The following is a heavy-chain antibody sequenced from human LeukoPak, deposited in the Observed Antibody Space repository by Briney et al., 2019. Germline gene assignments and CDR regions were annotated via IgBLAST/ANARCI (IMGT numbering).Heavy chain of an antibody. V-gene: IGHV3-74*01. CDR3: ARDPEVYTSGGIIVPVFDY. CDR2: INGDGSNR. CDR1: GFTFSRHW. J-gene: IGHJ4*02. D-gene: IGHD3-16*02. Sequence: GGSLRLSCAASGFTFSRHWIHWVRQAPGKGLLWVSRINGDGSNRIYADSVKGRFTISRDNAKNTVYLEMNSLRAEDTAVYYCARDPEVYTSGGIIVPVFDYWGQGTLVTVSS.